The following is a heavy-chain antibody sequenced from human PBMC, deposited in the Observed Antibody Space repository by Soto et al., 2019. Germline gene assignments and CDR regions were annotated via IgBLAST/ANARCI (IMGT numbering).Heavy chain of an antibody. CDR3: TTGLSESRGYHGDDAFDS. J-gene: IGHJ3*02. CDR1: GLTFTDAW. Sequence: PGGSLRLSCAASGLTFTDAWMIWVRQAPGKGLEWVGRVKSKTSGGTLAYGAPVRGRFSISRDDSKNTVYLQVGSLRTEDTAVYFCTTGLSESRGYHGDDAFDSWGRGTTVTVSS. V-gene: IGHV3-15*01. D-gene: IGHD3-22*01. CDR2: VKSKTSGGTL.